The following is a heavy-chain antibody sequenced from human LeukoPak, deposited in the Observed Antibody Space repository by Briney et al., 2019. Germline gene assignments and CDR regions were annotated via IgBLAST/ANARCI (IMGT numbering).Heavy chain of an antibody. CDR3: ARTRDARYNWFDP. D-gene: IGHD2-2*01. Sequence: VASVKVSCKASGYTFTSYGISWVRQAPGQGLEWMGWISAYNGNTNYAQKLQGRVTMTIDTSTSTAYMELRSLRSDDTAVYYCARTRDARYNWFDPWGQGTLVTVSS. CDR2: ISAYNGNT. J-gene: IGHJ5*02. V-gene: IGHV1-18*01. CDR1: GYTFTSYG.